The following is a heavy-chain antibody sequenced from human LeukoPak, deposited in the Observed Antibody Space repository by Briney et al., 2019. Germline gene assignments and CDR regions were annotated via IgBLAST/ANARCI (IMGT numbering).Heavy chain of an antibody. CDR3: ARSTARGTIDS. D-gene: IGHD3-16*01. Sequence: SETLSLTCTVSGGSISSYYWSWIRQPPGKGLEWIGYIYYSGSTNYNPSLTSRVTMSVDPSKNQFSLKLSSVTAADPAVYYCARSTARGTIDSWGQGNLVTVSS. V-gene: IGHV4-59*08. CDR2: IYYSGST. J-gene: IGHJ4*02. CDR1: GGSISSYY.